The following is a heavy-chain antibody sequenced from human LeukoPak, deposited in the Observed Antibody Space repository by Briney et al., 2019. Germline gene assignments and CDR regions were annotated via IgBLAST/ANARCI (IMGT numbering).Heavy chain of an antibody. CDR1: GYTFTGYY. CDR2: INPNSGGT. CDR3: AKGGFSYPNWFDP. J-gene: IGHJ5*02. V-gene: IGHV1-2*02. D-gene: IGHD5-18*01. Sequence: ASVKVSCKASGYTFTGYYLHWVRQAPGQGLEWMGWINPNSGGTNYAQKFQGRVTMTRGTSISTAYMELSRLRSDDTAVYYCAKGGFSYPNWFDPWGQGTLVTVSS.